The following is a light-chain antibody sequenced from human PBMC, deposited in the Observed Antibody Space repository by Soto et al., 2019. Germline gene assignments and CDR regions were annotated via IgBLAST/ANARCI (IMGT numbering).Light chain of an antibody. CDR3: QQYNIYSHT. CDR2: DAS. J-gene: IGKJ1*01. CDR1: QIISSW. V-gene: IGKV1-5*01. Sequence: MQRTHYPSALSASLGYIFTISCRASQIISSWLAWYQQKPGKAPKLLIYDASSLESGVPSRFSGSGSGTEFTLTICSLQPDDFTPYYCQQYNIYSHTLGQRGKVDIK.